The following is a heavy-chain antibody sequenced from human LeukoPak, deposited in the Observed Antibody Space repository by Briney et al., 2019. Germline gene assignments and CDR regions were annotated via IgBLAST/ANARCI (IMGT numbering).Heavy chain of an antibody. Sequence: RGSLRLSCLASGFTFSAYTMNWVRQAPGKGLEWVSFISSTSTYIYYADSLKGRFTISRDNAKNSLYLQMNSLRAEDTAVYYCARDDPRWGTSGDYWGQGTLVTVSA. D-gene: IGHD7-27*01. CDR1: GFTFSAYT. V-gene: IGHV3-21*01. CDR2: ISSTSTYI. CDR3: ARDDPRWGTSGDY. J-gene: IGHJ4*02.